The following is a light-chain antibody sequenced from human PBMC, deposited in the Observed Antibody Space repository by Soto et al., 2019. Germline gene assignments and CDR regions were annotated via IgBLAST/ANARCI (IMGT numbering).Light chain of an antibody. CDR1: SSDVGGYNY. Sequence: QSALTQPRSVSGSPGQSVTISCTGTSSDVGGYNYVSWYQQHPGKAPKLMIYDVSKRPSGVPDRFSGSKSGNTASLTISGLQAEEEADYYCCSYAGSYTEVFGTGTKLTVL. CDR3: CSYAGSYTEV. CDR2: DVS. V-gene: IGLV2-11*01. J-gene: IGLJ1*01.